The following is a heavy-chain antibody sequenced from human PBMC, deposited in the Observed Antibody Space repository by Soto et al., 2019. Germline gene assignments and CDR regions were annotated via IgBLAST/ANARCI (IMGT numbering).Heavy chain of an antibody. D-gene: IGHD3-10*01. V-gene: IGHV4-31*03. CDR3: ARARRGSGSRYYFDY. J-gene: IGHJ4*02. CDR2: IYYSGST. Sequence: QVQLQESGPGLVKPSQTLSLTCTVSGGSISSGGYYWSWIRQHPGKGLEWIGYIYYSGSTYYNPSLNSRVTISVDTSKNQFSLKLSSVTAADTAVYYCARARRGSGSRYYFDYWGQGTLVTVSS. CDR1: GGSISSGGYY.